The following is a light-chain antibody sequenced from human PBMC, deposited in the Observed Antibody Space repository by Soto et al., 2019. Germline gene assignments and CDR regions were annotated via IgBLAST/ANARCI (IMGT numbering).Light chain of an antibody. J-gene: IGKJ1*01. CDR3: QQFRGT. CDR2: GAS. Sequence: EIVLTQSPGTLSLPPGERATLSCRASQSVSSSYLAWYQQKPGQAPRLLIYGASSRATGIPDRFSGSGSGTDFTLTISRLEPEDFAVYYCQQFRGTFGQGTKVDIK. CDR1: QSVSSSY. V-gene: IGKV3-20*01.